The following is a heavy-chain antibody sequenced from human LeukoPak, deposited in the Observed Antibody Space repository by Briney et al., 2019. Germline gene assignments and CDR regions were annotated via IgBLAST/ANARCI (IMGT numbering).Heavy chain of an antibody. CDR2: IIAGRGGT. J-gene: IGHJ4*02. CDR1: GFTFSTYA. D-gene: IGHD2-2*01. CDR3: AKEGCSSTRCHEEY. V-gene: IGHV3-23*01. Sequence: SGGSLRLSCEASGFTFSTYAMRWARQAPGKGLEGVLSIIAGRGGTYYADSVKGRFTISRDNSKSTVFLQMNSLRAEDTAVYYCAKEGCSSTRCHEEYWGQGTMVTVSS.